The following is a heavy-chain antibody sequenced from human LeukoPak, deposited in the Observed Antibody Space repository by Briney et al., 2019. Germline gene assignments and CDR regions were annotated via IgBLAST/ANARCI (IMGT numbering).Heavy chain of an antibody. CDR1: GVSISSGGYS. V-gene: IGHV4-30-2*01. CDR2: IYHYGST. CDR3: ARGGGCCSGSYHDAFDI. J-gene: IGHJ3*02. D-gene: IGHD3-10*02. Sequence: QTVSLNCAVSGVSISSGGYSWSWIRQPPGKGLEWIGYIYHYGSTYYNPSLKSRVTITLDRTKNQFSLKLGSVTAADTAVYYCARGGGCCSGSYHDAFDIWGQGTMVSVSS.